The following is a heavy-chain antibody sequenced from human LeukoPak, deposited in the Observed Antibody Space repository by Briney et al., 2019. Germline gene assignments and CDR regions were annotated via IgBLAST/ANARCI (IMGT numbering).Heavy chain of an antibody. CDR3: TTEYCSSTSCYGGFDP. CDR1: GFTFSNAW. CDR2: IKSKTDGGTT. Sequence: GGSLRLSCAASGFTFSNAWMSWVRQAPGKGLEWVGRIKSKTDGGTTDYAAPVKGRFTISRDDSKNVLYLQMNSLKTEDTAVYYCTTEYCSSTSCYGGFDPWGQGTLVTVSS. V-gene: IGHV3-15*01. J-gene: IGHJ5*02. D-gene: IGHD2-2*01.